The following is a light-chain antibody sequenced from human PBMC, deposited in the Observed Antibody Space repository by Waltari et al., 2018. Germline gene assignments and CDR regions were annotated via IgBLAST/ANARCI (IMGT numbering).Light chain of an antibody. CDR1: SSNIGAGYD. Sequence: QSVLTQPPSVSGAPGQRITISCTGTSSNIGAGYDVHWYLQLPGTAPKLIILGNNNRPSGVPDRFSASKSDTSASLAITGLQAEDEADYYCQSYDSSLSGVIFGGGTKLTVL. V-gene: IGLV1-40*01. CDR3: QSYDSSLSGVI. J-gene: IGLJ2*01. CDR2: GNN.